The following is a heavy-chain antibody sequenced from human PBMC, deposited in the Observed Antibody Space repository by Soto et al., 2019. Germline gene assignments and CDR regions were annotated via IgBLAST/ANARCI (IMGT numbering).Heavy chain of an antibody. V-gene: IGHV5-10-1*01. Sequence: XESLKISCKGSGYSFTSYLLSWVRQMPGKGLDWMGSIDPSDSYTNYSPSFQGHVTIAADKSISTAYLQWSSLKASETAMYYCARHGRPAYSSRWPAPREFDSWGQGTLVTVSS. J-gene: IGHJ5*01. D-gene: IGHD6-13*01. CDR1: GYSFTSYL. CDR2: IDPSDSYT. CDR3: ARHGRPAYSSRWPAPREFDS.